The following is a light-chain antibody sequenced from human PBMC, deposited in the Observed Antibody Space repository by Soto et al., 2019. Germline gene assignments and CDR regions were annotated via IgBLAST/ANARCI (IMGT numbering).Light chain of an antibody. J-gene: IGKJ5*01. V-gene: IGKV1-5*01. CDR1: QSISSW. CDR3: QQRNIWPPVT. CDR2: DAS. Sequence: IQMTQSPSTLSASVGDRVTITFRASQSISSWLAWYQQKPGKAPKLLIYDASSLESGVPARFSGSGSGTDFTLTISSLEPEDSAVYYCQQRNIWPPVTFGQGTRLEI.